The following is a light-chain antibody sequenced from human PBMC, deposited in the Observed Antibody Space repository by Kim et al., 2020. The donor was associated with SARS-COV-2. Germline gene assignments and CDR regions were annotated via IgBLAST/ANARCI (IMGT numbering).Light chain of an antibody. Sequence: SSELTQDPAVSVALGQTVRITCQGDNLRSYYASWYQQKPGQAPVLVIYGKNNRPSGIPDRFSGSSSGNTASLTITGAQAGDEADYYCNSRDSSGNRVFGG. V-gene: IGLV3-19*01. CDR3: NSRDSSGNRV. CDR1: NLRSYY. CDR2: GKN. J-gene: IGLJ3*02.